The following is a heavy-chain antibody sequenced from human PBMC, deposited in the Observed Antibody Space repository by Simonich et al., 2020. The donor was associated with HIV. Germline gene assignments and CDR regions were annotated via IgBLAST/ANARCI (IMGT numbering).Heavy chain of an antibody. Sequence: QVQLQQWGAGLLKPSETLSLTCIVYGGSFSDFYWSWIRQPPGKGLEWIGDINHGGSTTYHPSLKSRVTISEDSSKNQFSLNLSSVTAADTAVYYCARYTPAYSRGHWYFDLWGRGTLVTVSS. CDR2: INHGGST. CDR1: GGSFSDFY. J-gene: IGHJ2*01. CDR3: ARYTPAYSRGHWYFDL. D-gene: IGHD6-19*01. V-gene: IGHV4-34*01.